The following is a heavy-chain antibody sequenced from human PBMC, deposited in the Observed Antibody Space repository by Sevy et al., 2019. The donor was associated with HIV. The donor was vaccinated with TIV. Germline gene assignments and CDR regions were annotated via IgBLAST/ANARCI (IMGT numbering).Heavy chain of an antibody. CDR2: ISYDGSNK. V-gene: IGHV3-30*18. D-gene: IGHD5-18*01. CDR3: AKSGCADTAMVYFDY. CDR1: GFTFSSYG. Sequence: GGSLRLSCAASGFTFSSYGMHWVRQAPGKGLEWVAVISYDGSNKYYADSVKGRFTISRDNAKNTLYLQMNSLRAEDTAVYYCAKSGCADTAMVYFDYWGQGTLVTVSS. J-gene: IGHJ4*02.